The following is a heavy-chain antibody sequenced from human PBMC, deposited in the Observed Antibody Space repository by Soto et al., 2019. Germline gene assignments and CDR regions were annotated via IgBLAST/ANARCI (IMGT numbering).Heavy chain of an antibody. CDR2: IYPGDSDT. J-gene: IGHJ3*02. Sequence: PGESLKISCKGSGYSFTSYWIGWVRQMPGKGLEWMGIIYPGDSDTRYSPSFQGQVTISADKSISTAYLQWSSLKASDTAMYYCARLAGYSYGYTHAFDIWGQGTMVTVSS. CDR1: GYSFTSYW. D-gene: IGHD5-18*01. CDR3: ARLAGYSYGYTHAFDI. V-gene: IGHV5-51*01.